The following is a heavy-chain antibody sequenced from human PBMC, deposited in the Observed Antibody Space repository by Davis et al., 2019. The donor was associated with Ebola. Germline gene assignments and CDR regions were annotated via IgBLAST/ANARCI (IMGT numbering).Heavy chain of an antibody. D-gene: IGHD4-17*01. CDR3: ARIRMQYGDYGGYYFDY. CDR1: GFSLSTSGLC. CDR2: IDWDGDE. V-gene: IGHV2-70*01. Sequence: SGPTLVKPTQTLTLTCTVSGFSLSTSGLCVGWIRQPPGKALEWLALIDWDGDEYYNTSLRTRVTISKDTSKNQVVLKMTNLDPVDTATYYCARIRMQYGDYGGYYFDYWGQGTLVTVSS. J-gene: IGHJ4*02.